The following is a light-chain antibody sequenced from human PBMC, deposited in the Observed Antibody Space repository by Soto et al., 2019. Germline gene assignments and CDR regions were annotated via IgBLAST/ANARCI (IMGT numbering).Light chain of an antibody. V-gene: IGLV1-44*01. J-gene: IGLJ1*01. CDR3: AAWDDSLNVYV. Sequence: QPVLTQPPSASGPPGQRVTISCSGSVSNIGSNTVNWYQHLPGTAPRFLIYSNDQRPSAGPDRVSGSKSGTSASLAISGLQSEDEADYYCAAWDDSLNVYVFGTGTKLTVL. CDR1: VSNIGSNT. CDR2: SND.